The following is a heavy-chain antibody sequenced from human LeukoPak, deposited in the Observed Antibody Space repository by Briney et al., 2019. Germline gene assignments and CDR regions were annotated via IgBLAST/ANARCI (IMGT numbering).Heavy chain of an antibody. CDR3: AIRARLDFYMDV. J-gene: IGHJ6*04. V-gene: IGHV3-33*01. D-gene: IGHD3-3*01. CDR1: GFTFSDFG. CDR2: IWYDGSVK. Sequence: PGGSLRLSCAASGFTFSDFGMHWVRQAPGKGLDWVANIWYDGSVKYYADSVKGRFTISRDNSKNTVSLQMDSLRVEDTAVYYCAIRARLDFYMDVWGKGTTVTVSS.